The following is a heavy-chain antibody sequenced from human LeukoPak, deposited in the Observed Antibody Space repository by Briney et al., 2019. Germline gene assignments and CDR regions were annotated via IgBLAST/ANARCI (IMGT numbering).Heavy chain of an antibody. CDR2: ISSSSSYI. D-gene: IGHD3-10*01. Sequence: GGSLRLSCAASGFTFSSYAMSWVRQAPGKGLEWVSSISSSSSYIYYADSVKGRFTISRDNAKNSLYLQMNSLRAEDTAVYYCARDRVAVAFDIWGQGTMVTVSS. CDR3: ARDRVAVAFDI. V-gene: IGHV3-21*01. CDR1: GFTFSSYA. J-gene: IGHJ3*02.